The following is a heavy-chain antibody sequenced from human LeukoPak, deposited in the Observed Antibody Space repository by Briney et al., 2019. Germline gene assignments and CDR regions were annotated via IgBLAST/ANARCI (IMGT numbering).Heavy chain of an antibody. CDR3: ARGPSVAGNGCY. J-gene: IGHJ4*02. CDR1: GFTFSSYS. D-gene: IGHD6-19*01. CDR2: ISSSSSYI. Sequence: GGSLRLSCAASGFTFSSYSMNWVRQAPGKGLEWVSSISSSSSYIYYADSVKGRFTISRDNAKNSLYLQMNSLRAEDTAVYYCARGPSVAGNGCYWGQGTLVTVSS. V-gene: IGHV3-21*01.